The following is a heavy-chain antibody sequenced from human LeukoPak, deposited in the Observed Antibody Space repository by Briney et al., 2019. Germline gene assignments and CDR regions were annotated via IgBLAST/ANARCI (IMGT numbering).Heavy chain of an antibody. V-gene: IGHV1-18*01. CDR3: ARGEIVVVPAASYYYYYGMDV. CDR1: GYTFTSYG. CDR2: ISAYNGNT. Sequence: ASVKVSCKASGYTFTSYGISWVRQAPGQGLEWMGWISAYNGNTNYAQKLQGRVTMTTDTSTSTAYMELRSLRSDDTAVYYCARGEIVVVPAASYYYYYGMDVRGQGTTVTVSS. J-gene: IGHJ6*02. D-gene: IGHD2-2*01.